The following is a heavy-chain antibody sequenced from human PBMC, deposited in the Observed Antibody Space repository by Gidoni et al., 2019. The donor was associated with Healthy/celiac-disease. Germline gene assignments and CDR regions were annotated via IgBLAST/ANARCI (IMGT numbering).Heavy chain of an antibody. CDR1: GGTFSSYA. D-gene: IGHD2-15*01. Sequence: QVQLVQSGAEVKKPGSSVKVSCKASGGTFSSYAISWVRQAPGQGLEWMGRIIPILGIANYAQKFQGRVTITADKSTSTAYMELSSLRSEDTAVYYCARALDNFAGYCSGGSCSSTPYYFDYWGQGTLVTVSS. CDR3: ARALDNFAGYCSGGSCSSTPYYFDY. J-gene: IGHJ4*02. V-gene: IGHV1-69*04. CDR2: IIPILGIA.